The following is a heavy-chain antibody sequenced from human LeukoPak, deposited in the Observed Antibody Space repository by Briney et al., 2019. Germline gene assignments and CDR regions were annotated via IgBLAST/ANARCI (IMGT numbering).Heavy chain of an antibody. CDR3: AREGMNYDNYYYMDV. CDR2: IYTSGST. J-gene: IGHJ6*03. CDR1: GGSISSYY. V-gene: IGHV4-4*07. Sequence: SETLSLTCTVSGGSISSYYWSWIRQPAGKGLEWIWRIYTSGSTNYNPSLKSRVAMSVDTSKNQFSLKLSSVTAADTAVYYCAREGMNYDNYYYMDVWGKGTTVTVSS.